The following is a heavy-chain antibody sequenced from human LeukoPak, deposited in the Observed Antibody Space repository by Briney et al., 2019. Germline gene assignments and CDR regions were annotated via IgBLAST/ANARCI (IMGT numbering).Heavy chain of an antibody. CDR1: GGSISNSIYY. CDR3: ARGRSSWQEYFDY. V-gene: IGHV4-39*07. Sequence: NSSETLSLTCIVSGGSISNSIYYWGWIRQPPGKGLEWIGSIYYSGTTYYNPSLESRVSISVDTSNNQVSLNLNSVTAADTAVYYCARGRSSWQEYFDYWGQGTLVTVSS. D-gene: IGHD6-13*01. CDR2: IYYSGTT. J-gene: IGHJ4*02.